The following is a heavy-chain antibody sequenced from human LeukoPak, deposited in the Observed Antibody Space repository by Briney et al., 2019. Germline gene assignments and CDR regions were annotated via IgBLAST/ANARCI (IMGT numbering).Heavy chain of an antibody. CDR1: GYTFTDYY. CDR2: VDPEDGET. D-gene: IGHD6-19*01. J-gene: IGHJ4*02. V-gene: IGHV1-69-2*01. CDR3: ATEPPKGQWLAFDY. Sequence: ASVKVSCKVSGYTFTDYYMHWVQQAPGKGLEWMGLVDPEDGETIYAEKFQGRVTINSDTSTDTAYMELSSLRSEDTAVYYCATEPPKGQWLAFDYWGQGTLVTVSS.